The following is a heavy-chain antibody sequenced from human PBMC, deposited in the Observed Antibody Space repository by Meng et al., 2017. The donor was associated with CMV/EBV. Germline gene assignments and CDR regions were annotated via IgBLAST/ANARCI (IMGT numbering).Heavy chain of an antibody. CDR1: GFTFSSYW. CDR2: INSDGSST. V-gene: IGHV3-74*01. Sequence: GGSLRLSCAASGFTFSSYWMHWVRQAPGKGLVWVSRINSDGSSTSYADSVKGRFTISRDNAKNTLYLQMNSLRAEDTAVYYCARVVRGGSYLGGDYFDYWGQGTRVTVSS. J-gene: IGHJ4*02. D-gene: IGHD1-26*01. CDR3: ARVVRGGSYLGGDYFDY.